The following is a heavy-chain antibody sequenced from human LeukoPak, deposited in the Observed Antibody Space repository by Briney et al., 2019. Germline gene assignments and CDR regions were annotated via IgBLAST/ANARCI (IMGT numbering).Heavy chain of an antibody. CDR1: GYTFTSYD. V-gene: IGHV1-8*01. D-gene: IGHD6-19*01. Sequence: ASVKVSCKASGYTFTSYDINWVRQATGQGLEWMGWMKPNSGNTGYAQKFQGRVTMTRNTSISTAYMELSRLRSDDTAVYYCARDEQGALAVAGNAFDIWGQGTMVTVSS. CDR3: ARDEQGALAVAGNAFDI. J-gene: IGHJ3*02. CDR2: MKPNSGNT.